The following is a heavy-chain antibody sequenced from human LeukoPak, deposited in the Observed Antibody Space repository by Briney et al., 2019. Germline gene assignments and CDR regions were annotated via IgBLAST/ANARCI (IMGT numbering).Heavy chain of an antibody. D-gene: IGHD2-2*01. V-gene: IGHV3-23*01. CDR2: LGGTNGYT. CDR1: GCTFSNFA. CDR3: AKVPSGCYACDFDN. Sequence: PGGSLRLSCVASGCTFSNFAMSWVRQAPGKGLEWVSSLGGTNGYTYYADSVKGRFSISRDNSKNTLYLQMSSLRAEDTALYYCAKVPSGCYACDFDNWGQGALVTVSS. J-gene: IGHJ4*02.